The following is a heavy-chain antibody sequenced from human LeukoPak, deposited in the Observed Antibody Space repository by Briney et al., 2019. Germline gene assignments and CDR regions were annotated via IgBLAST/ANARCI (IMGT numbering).Heavy chain of an antibody. Sequence: SVKVSCKASGCTFSSYAISWVRQAPGQGLEWMGRIIPIFGTANYAHKFQGRVTITTDESTSTAYMELSSLRSEDTAVYYCARDSGSDAFDIWGQGTMVTVSS. V-gene: IGHV1-69*05. D-gene: IGHD3-10*01. CDR3: ARDSGSDAFDI. J-gene: IGHJ3*02. CDR2: IIPIFGTA. CDR1: GCTFSSYA.